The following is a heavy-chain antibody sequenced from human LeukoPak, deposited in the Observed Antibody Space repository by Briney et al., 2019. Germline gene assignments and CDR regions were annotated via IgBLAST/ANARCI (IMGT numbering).Heavy chain of an antibody. CDR1: GFTFSSYA. CDR2: ISGSLGST. J-gene: IGHJ4*02. D-gene: IGHD6-13*01. V-gene: IGHV3-23*01. Sequence: GGSLRLSCAASGFTFSSYAMSWVRQAPGKGLEWVSTISGSLGSTSYADSVKGRFTISRDNSKNSLYLQMNSLRAEDTAVYYCARALAAAGDYWGQGTLVTVSS. CDR3: ARALAAAGDY.